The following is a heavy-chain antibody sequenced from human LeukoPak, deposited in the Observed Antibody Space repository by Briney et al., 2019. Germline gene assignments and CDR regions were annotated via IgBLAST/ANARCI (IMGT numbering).Heavy chain of an antibody. J-gene: IGHJ4*02. CDR1: EFTFNSYW. CDR3: ASLLRSFDWSFDN. D-gene: IGHD3-9*01. CDR2: IKQDGSEK. V-gene: IGHV3-7*01. Sequence: GGSLRLSCAASEFTFNSYWMSWVRQAPGKGLEWVANIKQDGSEKYYVDSVKGRFTISRDNAKNSLYLQMNSLRAEDTGLYYCASLLRSFDWSFDNWGQGTLVTVSS.